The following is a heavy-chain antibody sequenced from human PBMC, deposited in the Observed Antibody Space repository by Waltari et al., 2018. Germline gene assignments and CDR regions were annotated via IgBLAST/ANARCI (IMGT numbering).Heavy chain of an antibody. CDR3: AREVLVLAVAGTGGFDY. CDR1: GFTFSSYA. V-gene: IGHV3-23*03. Sequence: EVQLLESGGGLVQPGGSLRLSCAASGFTFSSYAMSWVRQAPGEGLEWVSVIYSGGSTCYADSVKGLFTISRDNSKNTLYLQMNSLRAEDTAVYYFAREVLVLAVAGTGGFDYWGQGTLVTVSS. J-gene: IGHJ4*02. D-gene: IGHD6-19*01. CDR2: IYSGGST.